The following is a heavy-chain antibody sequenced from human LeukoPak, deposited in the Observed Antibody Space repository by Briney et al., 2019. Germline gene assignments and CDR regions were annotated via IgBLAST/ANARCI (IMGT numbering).Heavy chain of an antibody. Sequence: ASVKVSCKASGYTFTGYYMHWVRQAPGQGLEWMGWINPNSGGTNYAQKFQGRVTMTGDTSISTAYVELSRLRSDDTAVYYCASIGAHYYDSSGYYVLDYWGQGTLVTVSS. J-gene: IGHJ4*02. D-gene: IGHD3-22*01. CDR3: ASIGAHYYDSSGYYVLDY. CDR1: GYTFTGYY. V-gene: IGHV1-2*02. CDR2: INPNSGGT.